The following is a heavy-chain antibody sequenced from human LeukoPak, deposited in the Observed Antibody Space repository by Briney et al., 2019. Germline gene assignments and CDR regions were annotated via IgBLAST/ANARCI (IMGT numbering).Heavy chain of an antibody. V-gene: IGHV1-18*01. J-gene: IGHJ4*02. D-gene: IGHD6-13*01. CDR2: ISTYNGNT. CDR3: ARYSVSYSSSWHYYFDY. CDR1: GGTFSSYA. Sequence: ASVKVSCKASGGTFSSYAISWVRQAPGQGLEWMGWISTYNGNTNYAQKFQDRVTMTTDTSTSTAYMELRSLRSDDTAVYYCARYSVSYSSSWHYYFDYWGQGTLVTVSS.